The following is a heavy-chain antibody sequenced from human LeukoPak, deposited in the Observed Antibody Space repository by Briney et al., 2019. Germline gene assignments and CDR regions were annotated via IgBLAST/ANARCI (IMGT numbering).Heavy chain of an antibody. V-gene: IGHV3-30*04. CDR2: ISYDGSNK. CDR3: ARGTARLTNWFDP. Sequence: PGGSLRLSCAASGFTFSSYAMHWVRQAPGKGLEWVAVISYDGSNKYYADSVKGRFTISRDNSKNTLYLQMNSLRAEDTAVYYCARGTARLTNWFDPWGQGTLVTVSS. J-gene: IGHJ5*02. D-gene: IGHD6-25*01. CDR1: GFTFSSYA.